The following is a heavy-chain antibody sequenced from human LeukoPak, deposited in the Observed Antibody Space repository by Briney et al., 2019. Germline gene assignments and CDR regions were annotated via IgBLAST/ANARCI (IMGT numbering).Heavy chain of an antibody. CDR3: ARLLHGSGSALMRWFDP. Sequence: PSETLSLTCTVSGGSISSYYWSWIRQPAGKGLEWIGRIYTSGSTNYNPSLKSRVTMSVDTSKNQFSLKLSSVTAADTAVYYCARLLHGSGSALMRWFDPWGQGTLVTVSS. V-gene: IGHV4-4*07. D-gene: IGHD3-10*01. CDR2: IYTSGST. J-gene: IGHJ5*02. CDR1: GGSISSYY.